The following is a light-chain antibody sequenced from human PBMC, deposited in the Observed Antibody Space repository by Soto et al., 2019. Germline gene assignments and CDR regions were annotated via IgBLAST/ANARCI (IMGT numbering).Light chain of an antibody. CDR2: AAS. CDR3: QQTYSTPPT. V-gene: IGKV1-39*01. CDR1: QSISTY. Sequence: DIQMTQSPSSLSASVGDRVTITCRASQSISTYLNWYQQKAGLAPTLLIYAASSLQSGVPSRFSGSGSGTDFTLTISSLQPEDFATYYCQQTYSTPPTFGQGTKVDIK. J-gene: IGKJ1*01.